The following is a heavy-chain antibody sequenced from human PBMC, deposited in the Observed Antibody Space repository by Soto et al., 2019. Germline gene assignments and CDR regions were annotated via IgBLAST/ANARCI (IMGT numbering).Heavy chain of an antibody. CDR1: GDSISSYY. CDR2: IDASGNS. Sequence: LSLTCTVSGDSISSYYWNWIRQPAGKGLEWIGRIDASGNSNYNPSLKSRVTMSVDTSKKQFSLKVTSVTAADTAVYYCARYSSNWFQTEGMDVWGQGTTVTVSS. CDR3: ARYSSNWFQTEGMDV. J-gene: IGHJ6*02. V-gene: IGHV4-4*07. D-gene: IGHD6-13*01.